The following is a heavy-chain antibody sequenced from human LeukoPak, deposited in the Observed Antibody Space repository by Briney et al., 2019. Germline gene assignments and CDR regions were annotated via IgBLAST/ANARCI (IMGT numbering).Heavy chain of an antibody. V-gene: IGHV1-2*07. CDR3: AREGGSSYGYAYH. CDR1: VYTFTSYY. D-gene: IGHD5-18*01. CDR2: INPHSGDT. Sequence: ASVKVSCKAFVYTFTSYYTHWVRQAPGQGRAWMGWINPHSGDTNYPHKFQGRVTMTRDTSISIDYMELSRLKSDDTAVYYCAREGGSSYGYAYHWGQGTLVTVSS. J-gene: IGHJ5*02.